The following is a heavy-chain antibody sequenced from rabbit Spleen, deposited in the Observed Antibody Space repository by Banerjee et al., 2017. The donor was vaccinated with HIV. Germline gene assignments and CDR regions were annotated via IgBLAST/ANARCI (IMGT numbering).Heavy chain of an antibody. J-gene: IGHJ4*01. CDR1: GFSFSNKAV. CDR2: INAVTGKA. V-gene: IGHV1S45*01. CDR3: ARDLVSSPWQFDL. Sequence: QEQLVESGGGLVKPEGSLKLSCTASGFSFSNKAVMCWVRQAPGKGLEWIACINAVTGKAVYASWAKGRYTFSKTSSTTVTLQMTSLTAADAATYFCARDLVSSPWQFDLWGPGTLVTVS. D-gene: IGHD1-1*01.